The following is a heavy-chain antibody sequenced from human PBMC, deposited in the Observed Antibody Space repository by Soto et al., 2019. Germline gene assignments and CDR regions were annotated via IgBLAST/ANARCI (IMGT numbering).Heavy chain of an antibody. Sequence: EVQLLESGGGLVQPGGSLRLSCAASGFTFSSYAMSWVRQAPGKGLEWVAAISGSGGSTYYADSVKGRFTISRDNSKNTLYLQMNSLRAEDTAVYYCAKASGWFGEFDYWGQGTLVTVSS. CDR3: AKASGWFGEFDY. D-gene: IGHD3-10*01. V-gene: IGHV3-23*01. CDR2: ISGSGGST. CDR1: GFTFSSYA. J-gene: IGHJ4*02.